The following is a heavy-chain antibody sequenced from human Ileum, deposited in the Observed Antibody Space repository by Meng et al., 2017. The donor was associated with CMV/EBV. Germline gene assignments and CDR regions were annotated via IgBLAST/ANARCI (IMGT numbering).Heavy chain of an antibody. Sequence: QVRLQEEGPGLVKPSQTLSLTCTVSGASITNDDYYWSWIRQPPGKGLEWIGYIYYNGITYYNPSLKSRIAILVDTSKSQFSLIVSSVTAADTAVYYCAKYSGPSRWFDPWGQGTLVTVSS. V-gene: IGHV4-30-4*01. CDR1: GASITNDDYY. CDR3: AKYSGPSRWFDP. J-gene: IGHJ5*02. D-gene: IGHD5-12*01. CDR2: IYYNGIT.